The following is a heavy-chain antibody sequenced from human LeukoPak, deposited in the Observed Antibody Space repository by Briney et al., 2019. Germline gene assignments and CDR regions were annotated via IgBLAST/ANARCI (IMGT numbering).Heavy chain of an antibody. CDR2: ISSSSSYI. CDR3: AREWKYYFDY. CDR1: GFTFSSYS. Sequence: GGSLRLSCAASGFTFSSYSMNWVRQAPGKGLEWVSSISSSSSYIYYADSVKGRFTISRDNSKNTLYLQMNSLRAEDTAVYYCAREWKYYFDYWGQGTLVTVSS. D-gene: IGHD1-1*01. V-gene: IGHV3-21*01. J-gene: IGHJ4*02.